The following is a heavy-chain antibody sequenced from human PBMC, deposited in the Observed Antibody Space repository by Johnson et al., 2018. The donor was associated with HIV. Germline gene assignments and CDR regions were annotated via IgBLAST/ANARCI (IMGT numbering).Heavy chain of an antibody. Sequence: GGVLLQPGWSLRLSCPASGFPVTSNEMSWVRQAPGKALAWVSVIYSGGSTYYADSVKGRFTISRDKSKNTLYLQMNSLRAEDTAVYYCAKDGAMAFDIWGQGTLVTVSS. J-gene: IGHJ3*02. CDR2: IYSGGST. CDR1: GFPVTSNE. CDR3: AKDGAMAFDI. D-gene: IGHD2-2*01. V-gene: IGHV3-66*02.